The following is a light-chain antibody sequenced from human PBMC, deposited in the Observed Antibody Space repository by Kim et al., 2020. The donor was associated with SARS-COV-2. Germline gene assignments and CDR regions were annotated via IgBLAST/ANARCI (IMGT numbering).Light chain of an antibody. CDR3: YQYGNSPVT. CDR1: QSVSGAY. CDR2: GAS. V-gene: IGKV3-20*01. J-gene: IGKJ3*01. Sequence: EIVLTQSPGTLSLSPGERATLSCRASQSVSGAYLAWYQQKLGQAPRLLIYGASNRATGIPARFSGSGSGTDFTLTISRLEPEDFAVYYCYQYGNSPVTFGPETKVDIK.